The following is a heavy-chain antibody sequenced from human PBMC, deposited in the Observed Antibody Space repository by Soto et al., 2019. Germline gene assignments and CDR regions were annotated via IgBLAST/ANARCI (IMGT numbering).Heavy chain of an antibody. Sequence: GESLKISCKGSGYSFTSYWISWVRQMPGKGLEWMGRIDPSDSYTNYSPSFQGHVTISADKSISTAYLQWSSLKASDTAMYYCARHQMGATYYYYYGMDVWSQGTTVTVSS. J-gene: IGHJ6*02. CDR1: GYSFTSYW. D-gene: IGHD1-26*01. CDR3: ARHQMGATYYYYYGMDV. CDR2: IDPSDSYT. V-gene: IGHV5-10-1*01.